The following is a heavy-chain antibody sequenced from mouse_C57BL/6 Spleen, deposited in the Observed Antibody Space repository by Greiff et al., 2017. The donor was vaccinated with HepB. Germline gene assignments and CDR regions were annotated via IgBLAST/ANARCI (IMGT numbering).Heavy chain of an antibody. CDR1: GYTFTEYT. CDR2: FYPGSGSI. V-gene: IGHV1-62-2*01. J-gene: IGHJ1*03. D-gene: IGHD1-1*01. Sequence: QVQLQQSGAELVKPGASVKLSCKASGYTFTEYTIHWVKQRSGQGLEWIGWFYPGSGSIKYNEKFKDKATLTADKSSSTVYMELSRLTSEDSAVYFCAIHEAHYYGSSYWYFDVWGTGTTVTVSS. CDR3: AIHEAHYYGSSYWYFDV.